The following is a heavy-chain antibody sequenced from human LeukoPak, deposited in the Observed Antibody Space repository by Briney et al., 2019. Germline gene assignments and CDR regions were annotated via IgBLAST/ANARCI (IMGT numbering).Heavy chain of an antibody. CDR1: GGSISSSSYY. Sequence: SETLSLTCTVSGGSISSSSYYWGWIRQPPGKGLEWIGSLYYSGSTYYNPSLKSRVTISVNTSKNQFSLKLSSVTAADTAVYYRATTSRVGSSGYSDAFDIWGQGTMVTVSS. CDR3: ATTSRVGSSGYSDAFDI. V-gene: IGHV4-39*01. D-gene: IGHD3-22*01. CDR2: LYYSGST. J-gene: IGHJ3*02.